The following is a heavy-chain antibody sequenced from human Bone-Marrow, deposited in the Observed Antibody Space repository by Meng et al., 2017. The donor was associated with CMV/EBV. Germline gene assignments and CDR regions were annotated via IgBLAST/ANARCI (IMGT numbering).Heavy chain of an antibody. Sequence: SVKVSCKASGGTFSTYAISWVRQAPGQGLEWMGGIIPIFGTTNYAQKFQGRITITTDGATSTAYMELSTLRSDDTAVYYCARDRLVGATTGYYGMAVWGQGTTVT. D-gene: IGHD1-26*01. CDR2: IIPIFGTT. CDR3: ARDRLVGATTGYYGMAV. J-gene: IGHJ6*01. CDR1: GGTFSTYA. V-gene: IGHV1-69*05.